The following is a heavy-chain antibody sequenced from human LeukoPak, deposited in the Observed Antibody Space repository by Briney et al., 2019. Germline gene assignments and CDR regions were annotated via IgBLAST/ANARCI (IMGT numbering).Heavy chain of an antibody. D-gene: IGHD6-6*01. CDR1: GGSISSYY. J-gene: IGHJ4*02. CDR2: IYYRGST. V-gene: IGHV4-59*01. CDR3: ARGYSSSSEPFDY. Sequence: SETLSLTCTVSGGSISSYYWSWIRQPPGKGLEWNGFIYYRGSTNYNPSLKSRVTISVDTSKNQFSLKLSSVTAADTAVYYCARGYSSSSEPFDYWGQGTLVTVSS.